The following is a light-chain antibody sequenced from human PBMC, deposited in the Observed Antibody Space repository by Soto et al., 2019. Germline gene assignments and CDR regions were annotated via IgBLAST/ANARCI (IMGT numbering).Light chain of an antibody. J-gene: IGKJ4*01. CDR2: DAS. CDR1: QDISNY. V-gene: IGKV1-33*01. CDR3: QQYDNLPLT. Sequence: QMTQSPSSLSASVGDRVTITCQASQDISNYLNWYQQKPGKAPKLLIYDASNLETGVPSRFSGSGSGTDFTFTISSLQPEDIATYYCQQYDNLPLTFGGGTKVDIK.